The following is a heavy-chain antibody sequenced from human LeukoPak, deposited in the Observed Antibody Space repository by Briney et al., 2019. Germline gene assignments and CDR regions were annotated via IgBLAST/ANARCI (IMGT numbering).Heavy chain of an antibody. D-gene: IGHD3-10*01. CDR1: GGSISSGGYS. CDR3: ARGIDYGSPFRFDP. V-gene: IGHV4-30-2*01. CDR2: IYHSGST. Sequence: PSQTLSLTCAVSGGSISSGGYSWSWIRQPPGKGLEWIGYIYHSGSTYYNPSLKSRVTISVDRSKNQFSLKLSSVTAADTAVYYCARGIDYGSPFRFDPWGQGTLVTVSS. J-gene: IGHJ5*02.